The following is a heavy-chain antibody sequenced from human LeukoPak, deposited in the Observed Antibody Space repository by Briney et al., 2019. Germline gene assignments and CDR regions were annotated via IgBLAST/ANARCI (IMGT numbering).Heavy chain of an antibody. V-gene: IGHV4-4*07. CDR2: IYTSGST. J-gene: IGHJ5*02. CDR3: ARDGGYSSSWYPNWFDP. CDR1: GGSISSYY. Sequence: SETLSLTCTVSGGSISSYYWSWIRQPAGKGLEWIWRIYTSGSTNYNPSLKSRVTMSVDTSKNQFSLKLSSVTAADTAVYYCARDGGYSSSWYPNWFDPWGQGTLVTVPS. D-gene: IGHD6-13*01.